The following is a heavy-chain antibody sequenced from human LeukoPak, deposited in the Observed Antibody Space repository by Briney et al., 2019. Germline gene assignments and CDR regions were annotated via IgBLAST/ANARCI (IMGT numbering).Heavy chain of an antibody. CDR3: ARIPEY. V-gene: IGHV3-64*01. CDR2: ISKSGDDT. D-gene: IGHD2-2*01. CDR1: GFDFSTYA. Sequence: PGGSLRLSCAAPGFDFSTYAMHWVRLTPGKGPEFVSAISKSGDDTSYGNDVKGRFTISRDNIKNTVDLEMGSLRVDDTGIYYCARIPEYWGQGTVVTVSS. J-gene: IGHJ1*01.